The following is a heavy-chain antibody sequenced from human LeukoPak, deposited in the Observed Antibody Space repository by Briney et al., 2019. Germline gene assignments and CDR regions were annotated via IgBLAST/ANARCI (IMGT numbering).Heavy chain of an antibody. CDR3: ARGSQPLLYYFDY. D-gene: IGHD2-2*01. CDR2: TYYGGNT. Sequence: SETLSLPFPVSGGSITNNLYFWAWIRPPPGKGPEWIGSTYYGGNTYYNPSLKSRVAMSVDTSKNQFSLNLNSVTAADTAVYYCARGSQPLLYYFDYWGQGTLVAVST. V-gene: IGHV4-39*01. J-gene: IGHJ4*02. CDR1: GGSITNNLYF.